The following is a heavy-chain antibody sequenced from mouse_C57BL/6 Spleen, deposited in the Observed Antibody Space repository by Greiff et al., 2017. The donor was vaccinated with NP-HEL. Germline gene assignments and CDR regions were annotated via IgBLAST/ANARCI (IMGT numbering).Heavy chain of an antibody. Sequence: EVQLQQSGPELVKPGASVKISCKASGYTFTDYYMNWVKQSHGKSLEWIGDINPNNGGTSYNQKFKGKATLTVDKSSSTAYMQLSSLTSEDSAVYFCARWDYYDYFYAMDYWGQGTSVTVSS. CDR1: GYTFTDYY. V-gene: IGHV1-26*01. CDR2: INPNNGGT. J-gene: IGHJ4*01. CDR3: ARWDYYDYFYAMDY. D-gene: IGHD2-4*01.